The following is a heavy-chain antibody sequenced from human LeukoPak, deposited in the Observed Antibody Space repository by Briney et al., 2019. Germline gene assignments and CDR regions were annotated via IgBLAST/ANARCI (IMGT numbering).Heavy chain of an antibody. J-gene: IGHJ1*01. V-gene: IGHV1-2*02. CDR3: ALSSGGLDFQH. CDR2: INPNSGGT. D-gene: IGHD2-15*01. CDR1: GYTFTNYY. Sequence: ASVKVSCKASGYTFTNYYIHWVRQAPGQGLEWMGWINPNSGGTNYAQKFQGRVTMTRDTSIGTAYMELSRLTSDDTAVYYCALSSGGLDFQHWGQGTLVTVSS.